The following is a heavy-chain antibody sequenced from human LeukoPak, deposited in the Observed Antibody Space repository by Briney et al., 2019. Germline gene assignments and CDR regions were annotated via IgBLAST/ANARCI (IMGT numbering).Heavy chain of an antibody. CDR1: GFSFSTYT. D-gene: IGHD6-13*01. Sequence: GWSLRLSCAASGFSFSTYTMNWVGQAPGKGLDGVSYISSSSSTIYYADSVKGRFTISRDNANNSLYLQMNSLRDEDTAVYYCARARRYRSSWYHDYWGQGSLVTVSS. V-gene: IGHV3-48*02. CDR3: ARARRYRSSWYHDY. J-gene: IGHJ4*02. CDR2: ISSSSSTI.